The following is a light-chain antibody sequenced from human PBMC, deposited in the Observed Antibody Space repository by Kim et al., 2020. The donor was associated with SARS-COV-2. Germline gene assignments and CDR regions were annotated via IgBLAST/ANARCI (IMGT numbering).Light chain of an antibody. CDR1: SSNIGAGYE. CDR2: GNS. V-gene: IGLV1-40*01. CDR3: QSYDSSLSGSV. Sequence: GPTSCNGSSSNIGAGYEVHWYQQLPGPAPKLLIYGNSARPSGVPDRFSGSKSGSSASLAITALQAEDEADYYCQSYDSSLSGSVFGTGTKVTVL. J-gene: IGLJ1*01.